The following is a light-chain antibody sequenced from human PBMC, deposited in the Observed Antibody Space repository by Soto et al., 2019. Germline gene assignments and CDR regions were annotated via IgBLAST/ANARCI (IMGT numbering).Light chain of an antibody. CDR2: EAT. CDR3: SSYTSSSTPPYV. Sequence: QSALTQPPSVSGSPGQSITVSCTGTTSDIGASNFVSWYQHLPGRAPKLIIFEATHRPSGVSDRFSGSKAGITASLTISGLQAEDEADYYCSSYTSSSTPPYVFGTGTKVTVL. J-gene: IGLJ1*01. V-gene: IGLV2-14*01. CDR1: TSDIGASNF.